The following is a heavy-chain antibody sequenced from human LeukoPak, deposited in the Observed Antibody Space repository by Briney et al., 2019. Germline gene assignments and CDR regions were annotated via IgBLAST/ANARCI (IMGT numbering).Heavy chain of an antibody. CDR2: ISYSGTT. CDR3: ARLNEGRYYGVYRKDY. D-gene: IGHD4-17*01. Sequence: PSETLSLTCTVSGDSISSSRYYWGWLRQPPGKGLEWIVGISYSGTTYYTPSLKSRVTIPVDTSRNQFSLKLSSVTAADTAVYYCARLNEGRYYGVYRKDYWGQGTLVTVSS. J-gene: IGHJ4*02. V-gene: IGHV4-39*01. CDR1: GDSISSSRYY.